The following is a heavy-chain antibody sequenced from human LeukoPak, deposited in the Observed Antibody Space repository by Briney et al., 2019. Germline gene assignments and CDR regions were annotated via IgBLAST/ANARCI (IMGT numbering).Heavy chain of an antibody. CDR3: ARGYCSGGSCYLYYYYMDV. CDR2: ISSSGSTI. Sequence: GGSLRLSCAASGFTFSDYYMSWLRQAPGKGLEWVSYISSSGSTIYYADSVKGRFTISRDNAKNSLYLQMNSLRAEDTAVYYCARGYCSGGSCYLYYYYMDVWGKGATVTVSS. J-gene: IGHJ6*03. V-gene: IGHV3-11*01. CDR1: GFTFSDYY. D-gene: IGHD2-15*01.